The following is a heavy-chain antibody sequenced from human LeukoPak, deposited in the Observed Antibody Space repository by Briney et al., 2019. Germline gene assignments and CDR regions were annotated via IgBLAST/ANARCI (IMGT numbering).Heavy chain of an antibody. D-gene: IGHD3-3*01. CDR3: ARVGGLRFLEWLSLYYYYGMDV. Sequence: GGSLRLSCAASGFTFSSYAMSWVRQAPGKGLEWVANIKQDESEKYYVDSVKGRFTISRDNAKNSLYLQMNSLRAEDTAVYYCARVGGLRFLEWLSLYYYYGMDVWGQGTTVTVSS. V-gene: IGHV3-7*03. CDR2: IKQDESEK. J-gene: IGHJ6*02. CDR1: GFTFSSYA.